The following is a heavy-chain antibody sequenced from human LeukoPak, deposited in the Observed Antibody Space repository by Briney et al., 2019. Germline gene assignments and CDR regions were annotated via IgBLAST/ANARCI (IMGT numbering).Heavy chain of an antibody. CDR1: GLTFSNYE. J-gene: IGHJ4*02. CDR2: ISSSGRTT. D-gene: IGHD3-22*01. V-gene: IGHV3-48*03. Sequence: PGGSLRLSCAGSGLTFSNYEMSWVRQAPGKGLEWISYISSSGRTTNYADSVQGRFTISRDNAKNSLYLEMNSLRAEDTAVYYCASRITTIVDYWGQGTLVTVSS. CDR3: ASRITTIVDY.